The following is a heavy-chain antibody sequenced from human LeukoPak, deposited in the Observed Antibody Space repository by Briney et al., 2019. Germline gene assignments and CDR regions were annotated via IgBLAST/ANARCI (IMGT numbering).Heavy chain of an antibody. CDR2: ISGDGGST. J-gene: IGHJ4*02. CDR3: AVYCTSTSCYTNFDY. Sequence: PGGSLRLSCAASGFTFDDYAMHWVRQAPGKGLEWVSLISGDGGSTYYADSVKGRFTISRDNAKNSLYLQMNSLRAEDTAVYYCAVYCTSTSCYTNFDYWGQGTLVTVSS. D-gene: IGHD2-2*02. CDR1: GFTFDDYA. V-gene: IGHV3-43*02.